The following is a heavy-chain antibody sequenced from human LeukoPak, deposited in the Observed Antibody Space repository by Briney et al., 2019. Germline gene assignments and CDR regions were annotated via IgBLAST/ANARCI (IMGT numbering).Heavy chain of an antibody. CDR3: ARGKLGYCSGGSCYSYWFDP. CDR1: GGSISSYY. J-gene: IGHJ5*02. CDR2: IYYSGST. Sequence: SETLSLTCTVSGGSISSYYWSWIRQPPGKGLEWIGYIYYSGSTNYNPSLKSRVTISVDTSKNQFSLKLSSVTAADTAVDYCARGKLGYCSGGSCYSYWFDPWGQGTLVTVSS. D-gene: IGHD2-15*01. V-gene: IGHV4-59*01.